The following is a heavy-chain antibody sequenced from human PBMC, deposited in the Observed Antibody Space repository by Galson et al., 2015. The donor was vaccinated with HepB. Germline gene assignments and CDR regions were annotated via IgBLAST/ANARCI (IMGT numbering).Heavy chain of an antibody. CDR1: GFTFSSYA. Sequence: SLRLSCAASGFTFSSYAMSWVRQAPGKGLEWVSAISGSGGSTYYADSVKGRFTISRDNSKNTLYLQMNSLRAEDTAVYYCAKDNWGNAARHPLFDYWGQGTLVTVSS. D-gene: IGHD6-6*01. V-gene: IGHV3-23*01. J-gene: IGHJ4*02. CDR3: AKDNWGNAARHPLFDY. CDR2: ISGSGGST.